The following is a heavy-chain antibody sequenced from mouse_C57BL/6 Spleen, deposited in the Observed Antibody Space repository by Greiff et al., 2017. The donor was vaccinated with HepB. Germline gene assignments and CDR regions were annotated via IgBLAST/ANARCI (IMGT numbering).Heavy chain of an antibody. V-gene: IGHV1-42*01. Sequence: EVHLVESGPELVKPGASVKISCKASGYSFTGYYMNWVKQSPEKSLEWIGEINPSTGGTTYNQKFKAKATLTVDKSSSTAYMQLKSLTSEDSAVYYCARWGDPPVFAYWGQGTLVTVSA. CDR1: GYSFTGYY. CDR2: INPSTGGT. CDR3: ARWGDPPVFAY. J-gene: IGHJ3*01.